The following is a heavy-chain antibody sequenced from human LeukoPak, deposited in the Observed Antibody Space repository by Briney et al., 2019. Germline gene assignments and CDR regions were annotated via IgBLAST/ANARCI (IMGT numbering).Heavy chain of an antibody. V-gene: IGHV3-66*01. Sequence: GGSLRLSCAASEFSVGSNYMTWVRQAPGKGLEWVSLIYSGGSTYYADSVKGRFTISRDNSKNTLYLQMNSLRAEDTAVYYCARFLYSSGWYYFDYWGQGTLVTVSS. CDR3: ARFLYSSGWYYFDY. CDR1: EFSVGSNY. D-gene: IGHD6-19*01. CDR2: IYSGGST. J-gene: IGHJ4*02.